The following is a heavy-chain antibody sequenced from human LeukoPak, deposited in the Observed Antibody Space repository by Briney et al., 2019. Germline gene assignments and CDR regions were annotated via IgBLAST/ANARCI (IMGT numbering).Heavy chain of an antibody. D-gene: IGHD6-13*01. CDR1: GYSFSNYW. Sequence: GESLKISCKGSGYSFSNYWIGWVRQMPGKGLEWMGIIYPGESETRYSPSVQGQVTISADKSITTAYLQWSSLKASDTAMYYCAKLGAYSSSWYGVFDYWGQGTLVAVSS. V-gene: IGHV5-51*01. J-gene: IGHJ4*02. CDR3: AKLGAYSSSWYGVFDY. CDR2: IYPGESET.